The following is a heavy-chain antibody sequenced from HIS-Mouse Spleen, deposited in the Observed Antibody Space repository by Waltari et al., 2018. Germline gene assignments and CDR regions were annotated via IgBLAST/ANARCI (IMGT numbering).Heavy chain of an antibody. D-gene: IGHD6-13*01. CDR3: ARDIKAAAC. Sequence: EVQLVESGGGLVQPGGSLRLSCAASGFTVSSNYMSWVRQAPGKGLGWVLVIFSGVSTYYADSVKGRFTISRDNSKNTLYLQMNSLRAEDTAVYYCARDIKAAACWGQGTLVTVSS. CDR2: IFSGVST. CDR1: GFTVSSNY. J-gene: IGHJ4*02. V-gene: IGHV3-66*01.